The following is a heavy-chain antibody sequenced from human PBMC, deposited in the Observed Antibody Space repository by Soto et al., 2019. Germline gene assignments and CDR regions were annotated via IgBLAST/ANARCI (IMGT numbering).Heavy chain of an antibody. J-gene: IGHJ6*02. D-gene: IGHD3-22*01. CDR3: AKGFGQYYYDSSGSMDV. V-gene: IGHV3-23*01. CDR2: ISGSGGST. CDR1: GFTVSSNY. Sequence: GGSLRLSCAASGFTVSSNYMSWVRQAPGKGLEWVSAISGSGGSTYYADSVKGRFTISRDNSKNTLYLQMNSLRAEDTAVYYCAKGFGQYYYDSSGSMDVWGQGTTVTVSS.